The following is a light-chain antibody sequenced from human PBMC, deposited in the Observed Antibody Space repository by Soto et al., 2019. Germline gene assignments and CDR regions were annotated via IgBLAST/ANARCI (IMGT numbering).Light chain of an antibody. Sequence: ERVMTQSPATLSVSPGERATLSCRASQSVSSNLAWYQQKPGQAPRLLIDGASTRATGIPARFSGSGSGTEFTLTISSLQSEDFAVYYCQHYNNWPRTFGQGTKVEIK. CDR1: QSVSSN. J-gene: IGKJ1*01. CDR2: GAS. CDR3: QHYNNWPRT. V-gene: IGKV3-15*01.